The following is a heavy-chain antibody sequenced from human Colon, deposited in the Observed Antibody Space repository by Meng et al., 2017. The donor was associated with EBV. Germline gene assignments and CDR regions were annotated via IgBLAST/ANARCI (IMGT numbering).Heavy chain of an antibody. J-gene: IGHJ4*02. Sequence: QLQPQGPGPGLVNPSETLPLTCIVSGDSVSDTNHFWGWVRQAPGKGLEWVGSINSNWNTYSNPSLTSRVTMSLDTSKNQFSLKLSSVTAADTAVYYCVRVRGDFDYWGQGTLVTVSS. CDR2: INSNWNT. D-gene: IGHD3-16*01. V-gene: IGHV4-39*07. CDR3: VRVRGDFDY. CDR1: GDSVSDTNHF.